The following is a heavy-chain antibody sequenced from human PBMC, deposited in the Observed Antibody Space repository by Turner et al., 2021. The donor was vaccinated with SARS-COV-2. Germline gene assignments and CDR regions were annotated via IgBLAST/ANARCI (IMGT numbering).Heavy chain of an antibody. V-gene: IGHV4-4*08. CDR1: GASISSYF. CDR3: ARDLGRHCTSTTCHRWEDNGMDV. CDR2: IYASEDT. Sequence: QVQLQESGPGLVQSSETLSLPCTVSGASISSYFWTWIRQSPGRGLEWIGYIYASEDTDYHPSLKSRATISVDWSKNQFSLSLRSVTAADSAVYYCARDLGRHCTSTTCHRWEDNGMDVWGQGATVTVS. J-gene: IGHJ6*02. D-gene: IGHD2-8*01.